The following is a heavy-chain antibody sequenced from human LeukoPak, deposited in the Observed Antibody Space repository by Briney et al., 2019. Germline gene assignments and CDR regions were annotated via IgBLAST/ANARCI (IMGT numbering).Heavy chain of an antibody. CDR2: INWNGGST. CDR1: GFTFDDYG. V-gene: IGHV3-20*04. Sequence: GGSLRLSCAASGFTFDDYGMSWVRQAQAKGLEWVSGINWNGGSTGYADSVKGRFTISRDNAKNSLYLQMNSLRAEDTALYYCARDRRLRFLEWPLYYYYMDVWGKGTTVTVSS. D-gene: IGHD3-3*01. CDR3: ARDRRLRFLEWPLYYYYMDV. J-gene: IGHJ6*03.